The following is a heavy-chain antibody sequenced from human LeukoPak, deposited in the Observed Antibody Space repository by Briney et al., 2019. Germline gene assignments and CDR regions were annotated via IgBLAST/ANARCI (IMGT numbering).Heavy chain of an antibody. D-gene: IGHD3-10*01. V-gene: IGHV3-21*01. Sequence: SFITSSSSYIYYADSVKGRFTISRDNAKNSLYLQMNSLRAEDTAVYYCALGESTRPFDYWGQGTLVTVSS. CDR3: ALGESTRPFDY. J-gene: IGHJ4*02. CDR2: ITSSSSYI.